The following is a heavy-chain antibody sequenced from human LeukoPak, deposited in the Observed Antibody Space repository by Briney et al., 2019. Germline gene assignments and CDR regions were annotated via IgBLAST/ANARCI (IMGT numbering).Heavy chain of an antibody. CDR2: IWYEGRNK. D-gene: IGHD4-11*01. CDR1: VFTFSIYD. J-gene: IGHJ6*01. V-gene: IGHV3-33*01. Sequence: GRTLRLSYASSVFTFSIYDMHWVRQAPGKGLEGGVVIWYEGRNKYYADSVKRRFTISRDNSKNTLHLHMNSVRAEDTAVFYCARGFDVYSNYIYYFDGMD. CDR3: ARGFDVYSNYIYYFDGMD.